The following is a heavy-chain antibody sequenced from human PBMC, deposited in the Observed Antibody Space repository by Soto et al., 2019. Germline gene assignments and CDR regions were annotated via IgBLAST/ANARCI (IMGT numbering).Heavy chain of an antibody. D-gene: IGHD2-2*01. CDR2: IYYSGST. CDR1: GGSISSYY. J-gene: IGHJ5*02. Sequence: SETLSLTCTVSGGSISSYYWSWIRQPPGKGLEWIGYIYYSGSTNYNPSLKSRVTISVDTSKNQFSLKLSSVTAADTAVYYCARGRYCSSTSCPTRWFDPWGQGTLVTVSS. V-gene: IGHV4-59*01. CDR3: ARGRYCSSTSCPTRWFDP.